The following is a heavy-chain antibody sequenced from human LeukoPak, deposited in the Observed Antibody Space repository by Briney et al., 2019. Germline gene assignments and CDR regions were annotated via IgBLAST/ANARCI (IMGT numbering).Heavy chain of an antibody. CDR1: GGSISSYY. V-gene: IGHV4-4*07. D-gene: IGHD3-3*01. Sequence: SETQSLTYTVSGGSISSYYWSWIRQPAGKGLEWIGRIYTSGSTNYNPSLKSRVTMSVDTSKNQFSLKLSSVTAADTAVYYCARVKKARITIFGVASTRVYYFDYWGQGTLVTVSS. CDR2: IYTSGST. J-gene: IGHJ4*02. CDR3: ARVKKARITIFGVASTRVYYFDY.